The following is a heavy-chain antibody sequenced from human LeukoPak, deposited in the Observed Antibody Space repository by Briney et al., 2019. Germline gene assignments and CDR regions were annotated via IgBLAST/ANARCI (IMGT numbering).Heavy chain of an antibody. D-gene: IGHD6-19*01. V-gene: IGHV1-8*01. J-gene: IGHJ4*02. Sequence: ASVKVSCKASGYTFTSYDINWVRQATGQGLERMGWMNPNSGNTGYAQKFQGRVTMTRNTSISTAYMELSSLRSEDTAVYYCARGVGRAVAGTGYYFDYWGQGTLVTVSS. CDR2: MNPNSGNT. CDR1: GYTFTSYD. CDR3: ARGVGRAVAGTGYYFDY.